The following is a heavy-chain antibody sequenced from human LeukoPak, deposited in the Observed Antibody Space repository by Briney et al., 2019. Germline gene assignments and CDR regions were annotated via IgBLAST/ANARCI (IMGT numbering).Heavy chain of an antibody. D-gene: IGHD2-15*01. CDR2: ISYDGSNK. V-gene: IGHV3-30*03. CDR1: GFTLTTYG. J-gene: IGHJ3*02. CDR3: ARNVMVASRAFDI. Sequence: GRSLRLSCAASGFTLTTYGMHWVRQAPGKGLEWVAFISYDGSNKYYADSVKGRFTISRDNSKNTLYLQMNSLRPEDTAVYYCARNVMVASRAFDIWGQGTMVIVSS.